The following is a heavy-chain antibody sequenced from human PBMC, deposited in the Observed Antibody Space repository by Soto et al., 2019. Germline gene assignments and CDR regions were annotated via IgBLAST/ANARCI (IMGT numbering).Heavy chain of an antibody. V-gene: IGHV3-7*01. CDR1: GFTFSSYW. CDR2: IKQDGSEK. D-gene: IGHD3-10*01. J-gene: IGHJ4*02. Sequence: EVQLVESGGGLVQPGGSLRLSCAASGFTFSSYWMSWVRQAPGKGLEWVANIKQDGSEKYYVDSVKGRCTISRDNAKNSLYLQMNSLSAEDTAVYYCASLPGYYYGSGSQDRSFDYWGEGTLVTVTS. CDR3: ASLPGYYYGSGSQDRSFDY.